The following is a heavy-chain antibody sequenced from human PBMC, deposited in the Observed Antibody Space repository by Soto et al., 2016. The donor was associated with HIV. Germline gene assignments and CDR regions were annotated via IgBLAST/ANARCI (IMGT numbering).Heavy chain of an antibody. D-gene: IGHD6-13*01. J-gene: IGHJ3*01. Sequence: VQLVESGGGVVQPGRSLRLSCAASGLTFSRYGMHWVRQAPGKGLEWVAIIWYDGSNKYYADSVKGRFTISRDNSKNTLYLQMNSLRAEDTAVYYCARIEQVKGAFDVWGQGTMVTVSS. CDR2: IWYDGSNK. CDR3: ARIEQVKGAFDV. V-gene: IGHV3-33*01. CDR1: GLTFSRYG.